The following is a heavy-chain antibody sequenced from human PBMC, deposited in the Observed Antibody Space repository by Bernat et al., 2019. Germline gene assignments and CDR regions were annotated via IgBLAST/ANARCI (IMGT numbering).Heavy chain of an antibody. Sequence: QVQLVESGGGVVQPGRSLRLSCAASGFTFSSYAMHWVRQAPGKGLEWVAVISYDGSNKYYADSVKGRFTISRDNSKNTLYLQMNSLRAEDTAVYYCAKGRDKVIAVAGSLYWGQGTLVTVSS. CDR2: ISYDGSNK. V-gene: IGHV3-30-3*01. CDR3: AKGRDKVIAVAGSLY. D-gene: IGHD6-19*01. CDR1: GFTFSSYA. J-gene: IGHJ4*02.